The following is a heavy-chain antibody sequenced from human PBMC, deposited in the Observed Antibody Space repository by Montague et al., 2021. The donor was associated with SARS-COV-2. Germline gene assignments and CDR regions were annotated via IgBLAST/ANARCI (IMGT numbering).Heavy chain of an antibody. CDR2: VRDSGTT. Sequence: SETLSLTCGVSVASIMRYHWSWVRKPPGRGLEWFGDVRDSGTTNYNPSLHNRITISIDTSEGQFSLRLTSVTAADTAVYYCARFFRVGTSSAFDRWGQGIPVTVSS. CDR3: ARFFRVGTSSAFDR. D-gene: IGHD3-10*01. J-gene: IGHJ4*02. V-gene: IGHV4-59*08. CDR1: VASIMRYH.